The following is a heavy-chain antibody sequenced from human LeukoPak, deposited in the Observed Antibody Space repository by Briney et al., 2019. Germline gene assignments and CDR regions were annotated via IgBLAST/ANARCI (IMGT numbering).Heavy chain of an antibody. J-gene: IGHJ4*02. CDR3: ARGGMNYYDSSGYYYY. CDR2: ISSSGSTI. D-gene: IGHD3-22*01. CDR1: GFTFSDYY. V-gene: IGHV3-11*01. Sequence: GGSLRLSCAASGFTFSDYYMSWIRQAPGTGLEWVSYISSSGSTIYYADSVKGRFTISSDNAKNSLYLQMNSLRAEDTAVYYCARGGMNYYDSSGYYYYWGQGTLVTVSS.